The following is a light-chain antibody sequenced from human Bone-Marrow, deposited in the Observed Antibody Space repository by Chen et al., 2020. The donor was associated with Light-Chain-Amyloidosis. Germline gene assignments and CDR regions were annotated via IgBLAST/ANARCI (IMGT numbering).Light chain of an antibody. V-gene: IGLV2-14*01. CDR2: EVT. Sequence: QSALTQPASVSGSPGQWITLSCTGTSSDVGGDNHVSWYQQHPDKAPKLMIYEVTNRPSWVPDRFSGSKSDNTASLTISGLQTEDEADYFCSSYTITNTLVFGSGTRVTVL. J-gene: IGLJ1*01. CDR1: SSDVGGDNH. CDR3: SSYTITNTLV.